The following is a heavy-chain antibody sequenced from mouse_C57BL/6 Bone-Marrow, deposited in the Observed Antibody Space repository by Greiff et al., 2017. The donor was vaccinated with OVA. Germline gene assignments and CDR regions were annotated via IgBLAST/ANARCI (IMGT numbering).Heavy chain of an antibody. CDR3: ARLLRYLSYSMDY. CDR1: GYTFTSYW. V-gene: IGHV1-7*01. CDR2: INPRSGYT. J-gene: IGHJ4*01. Sequence: QVQLQQSGAELAKPGASVKLSCKASGYTFTSYWMHWVKQRPGQGLEWIGYINPRSGYTKYIPQYTDKATLTADTSSSTAYMQPSSLAYVDSAVYYCARLLRYLSYSMDYWGQGTLVTVSA. D-gene: IGHD1-1*01.